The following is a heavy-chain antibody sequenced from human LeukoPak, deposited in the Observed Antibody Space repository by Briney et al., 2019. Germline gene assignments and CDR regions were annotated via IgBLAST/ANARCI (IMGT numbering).Heavy chain of an antibody. CDR3: AKNGGSWTFDY. CDR2: IYYSGRT. Sequence: KTSETLSLTCTVSGGSITSYYWSWIRQPPGKGLEWIGYIYYSGRTTYNSSLKSRVTISLDTSKNQFSLKLTSVTAADTAVYFCAKNGGSWTFDYWGQGTLVTVSS. J-gene: IGHJ4*02. D-gene: IGHD3/OR15-3a*01. CDR1: GGSITSYY. V-gene: IGHV4-59*08.